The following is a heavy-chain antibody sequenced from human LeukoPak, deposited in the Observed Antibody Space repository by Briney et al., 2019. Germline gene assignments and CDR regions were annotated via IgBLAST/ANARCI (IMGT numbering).Heavy chain of an antibody. D-gene: IGHD3-10*01. CDR1: GGSISSSSYY. J-gene: IGHJ4*02. V-gene: IGHV4-39*07. Sequence: SETLSLTCTVSGGSISSSSYYWGWIRQPPGKGLEWIGSIYYSGSTYYNPSLKSRVTISVDTSKNQFSLKLSSVTAADTAVYYCARDHGLLWFGESSMNFDYWGQGTLVTVSS. CDR3: ARDHGLLWFGESSMNFDY. CDR2: IYYSGST.